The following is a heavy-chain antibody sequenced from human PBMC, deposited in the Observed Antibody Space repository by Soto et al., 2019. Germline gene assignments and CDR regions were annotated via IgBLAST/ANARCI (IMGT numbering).Heavy chain of an antibody. CDR3: ARDGGLSRGGSSSRPGYFDS. D-gene: IGHD6-13*01. CDR1: GFTFSSYG. CDR2: IWYDGSNK. J-gene: IGHJ4*02. V-gene: IGHV3-33*01. Sequence: QVQLVESGGGVVQPGRSLRLSCAASGFTFSSYGMHWVRQAPGKGLEWVAVIWYDGSNKYYADSVKGRFTISRDNSKNTLYLQMNSLRDEDTAVYYCARDGGLSRGGSSSRPGYFDSWGQGTLVTVSS.